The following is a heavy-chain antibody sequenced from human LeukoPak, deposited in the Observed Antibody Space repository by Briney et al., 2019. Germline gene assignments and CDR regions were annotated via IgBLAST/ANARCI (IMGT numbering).Heavy chain of an antibody. CDR1: GFTFDDYG. CDR2: INWNGGST. J-gene: IGHJ4*02. V-gene: IGHV3-20*04. Sequence: GGSLRLSCAASGFTFDDYGMSWVRQAPGKGLEWVSGINWNGGSTGYADSVKGRFTISRDNAKNSLYLQMNSLRAEDTALYYCASSRKWELLSGHPSDSDYWGQGTLVTVSS. D-gene: IGHD1-26*01. CDR3: ASSRKWELLSGHPSDSDY.